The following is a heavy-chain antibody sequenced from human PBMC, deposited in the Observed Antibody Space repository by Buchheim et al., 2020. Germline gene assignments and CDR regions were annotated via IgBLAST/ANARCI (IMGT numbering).Heavy chain of an antibody. CDR2: TRQDGSEN. CDR3: ARGGTWDSYYFGMDV. Sequence: EVRLVESGGDLVQPGGSLRLSCAASGFTFSDYWMRWVRQAPGKGLEWVANTRQDGSENYYVDSVKGRFTISRDNAKKLLCLQMNSLRAEDTAVYYCARGGTWDSYYFGMDVWGQGTT. J-gene: IGHJ6*02. V-gene: IGHV3-7*01. CDR1: GFTFSDYW. D-gene: IGHD2-15*01.